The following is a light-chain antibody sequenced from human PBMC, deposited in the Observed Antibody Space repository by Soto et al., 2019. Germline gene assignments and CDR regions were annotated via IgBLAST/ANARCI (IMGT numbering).Light chain of an antibody. J-gene: IGKJ4*01. Sequence: EIVLTQSPATLSLSPGERATLSCRASQSVSSYLAWYQQKPGQAPRLLIYDASNRATGIPARFSGSGSGTDFTLTIISLEPEDFAVYYCKQRSNWPLTFGGGTKVEIK. V-gene: IGKV3-11*01. CDR1: QSVSSY. CDR2: DAS. CDR3: KQRSNWPLT.